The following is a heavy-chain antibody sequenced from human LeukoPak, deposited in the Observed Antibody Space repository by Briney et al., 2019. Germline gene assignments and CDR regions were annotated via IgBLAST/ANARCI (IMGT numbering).Heavy chain of an antibody. CDR2: ISGSGDST. Sequence: GGSLRLSCAASGFXFSSYAMSWVRQAPGKGLEWVSAISGSGDSTYSTDSVKGRFTISRDNSKNTLYLQMNSLRAEDTAVYYCAKKVPANWGSYFDYWGQGTLVTVSS. D-gene: IGHD7-27*01. CDR1: GFXFSSYA. CDR3: AKKVPANWGSYFDY. V-gene: IGHV3-23*01. J-gene: IGHJ4*02.